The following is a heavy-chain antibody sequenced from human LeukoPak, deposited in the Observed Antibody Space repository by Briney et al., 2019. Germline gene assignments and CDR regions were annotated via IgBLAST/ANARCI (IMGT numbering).Heavy chain of an antibody. D-gene: IGHD4-17*01. V-gene: IGHV3-30*03. CDR1: GFTFSGHW. CDR3: ARDTVLDY. Sequence: GGSLRLSCVASGFTFSGHWVHWVRQAPGKGLQWVAVISFGGTNKYYTDSVKGRFTISRDNSKNTLYLQMNSLRAGDTAVYYCARDTVLDYWGQGTLVTVSS. CDR2: ISFGGTNK. J-gene: IGHJ4*02.